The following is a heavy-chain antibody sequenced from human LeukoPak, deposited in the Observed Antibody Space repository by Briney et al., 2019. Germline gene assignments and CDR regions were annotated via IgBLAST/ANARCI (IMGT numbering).Heavy chain of an antibody. Sequence: PGGSLRLSCAASGFTFSSYSMNWVRQAPGKGLERVSYISSSSSTIYYADSVKGRFTISRDNAKNSLYLQMNSLRAEDTAVYYCARDGWELLRYFDYWGQGTLVTVSS. CDR1: GFTFSSYS. J-gene: IGHJ4*02. CDR3: ARDGWELLRYFDY. V-gene: IGHV3-48*01. D-gene: IGHD1-26*01. CDR2: ISSSSSTI.